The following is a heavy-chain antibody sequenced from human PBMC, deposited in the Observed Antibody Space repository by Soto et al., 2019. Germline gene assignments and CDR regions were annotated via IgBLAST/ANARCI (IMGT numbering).Heavy chain of an antibody. CDR2: ISYDGSNK. V-gene: IGHV3-30-3*01. J-gene: IGHJ4*02. CDR3: ASPPYSVGWARLGYYFDY. D-gene: IGHD6-19*01. Sequence: QVQLVESGGGVVQPGRSLRLSCAASGFTFSSYAMHWVRQAPGKGLEWVAVISYDGSNKYYADSVKGRFTISRDNSKNSLYLQMNSLRAEDTAVYYCASPPYSVGWARLGYYFDYWGQGTLVTVSS. CDR1: GFTFSSYA.